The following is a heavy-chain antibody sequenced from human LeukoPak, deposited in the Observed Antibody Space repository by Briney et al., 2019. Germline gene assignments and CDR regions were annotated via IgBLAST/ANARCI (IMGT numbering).Heavy chain of an antibody. CDR3: ARGDGTFWGLPF. Sequence: GGSLRLSCAASGFSFSTYWMRWVRQAEGKGLMWVSRINPDGRTTDYADSGKGRFSISRDNAKRTLYLEMNSLRAEDTAVYYCARGDGTFWGLPFGGQGTLVTVSS. CDR2: INPDGRTT. J-gene: IGHJ4*02. CDR1: GFSFSTYW. V-gene: IGHV3-74*01. D-gene: IGHD5-24*01.